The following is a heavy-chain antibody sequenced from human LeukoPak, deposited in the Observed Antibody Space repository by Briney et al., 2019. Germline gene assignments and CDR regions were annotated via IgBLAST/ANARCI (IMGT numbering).Heavy chain of an antibody. J-gene: IGHJ2*01. D-gene: IGHD2-21*02. CDR2: ISYDSYNT. CDR3: AREMTALISGWYLDL. Sequence: PGRSLRLSCAASGFTFNSYAMHWVRQAPGKGLEWVAVISYDSYNTYYADSVKGRFTISRGNSENTLFLQMNSLRPEDTAIYYCAREMTALISGWYLDLWGRGTLVTVSS. V-gene: IGHV3-30*04. CDR1: GFTFNSYA.